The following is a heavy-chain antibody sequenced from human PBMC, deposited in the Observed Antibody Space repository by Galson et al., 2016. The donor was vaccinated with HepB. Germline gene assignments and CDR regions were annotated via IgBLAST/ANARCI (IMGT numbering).Heavy chain of an antibody. D-gene: IGHD1-26*01. J-gene: IGHJ3*02. CDR1: GFIFSSYS. CDR3: ARDRLWAPNAFDI. V-gene: IGHV3-48*02. Sequence: SLRLSCAASGFIFSSYSMNWVRRAPGKGLEWASYVSSSSSYIYYADSVKGRFTISRDNAKNSLYLQMNSLRDEDTAVYYCARDRLWAPNAFDIWGQGTMVTVSS. CDR2: VSSSSSYI.